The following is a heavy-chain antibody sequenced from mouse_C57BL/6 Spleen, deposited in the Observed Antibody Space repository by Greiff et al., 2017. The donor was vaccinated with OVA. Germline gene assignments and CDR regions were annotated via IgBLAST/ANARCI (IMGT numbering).Heavy chain of an antibody. Sequence: VQLQQSGPELVKPGASVKMSCKASGYTFTDYNMHWVKQSHGKSLEWIGYINPNNGGTSYNQKFKGKATLTVNKSSSTAYMELRSLTSEDSAVYYCARSHYDGYYDWFAYWGQGTLVTVSA. J-gene: IGHJ3*01. V-gene: IGHV1-22*01. D-gene: IGHD2-3*01. CDR3: ARSHYDGYYDWFAY. CDR2: INPNNGGT. CDR1: GYTFTDYN.